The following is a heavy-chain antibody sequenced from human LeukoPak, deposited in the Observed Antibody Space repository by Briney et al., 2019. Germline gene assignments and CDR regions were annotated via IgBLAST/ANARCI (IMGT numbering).Heavy chain of an antibody. D-gene: IGHD3-22*01. CDR2: IRYDGSNK. Sequence: PGGSLRLSCAASGFTFSSYGMHWVRQAPGKGLEWVAFIRYDGSNKYYADSVKGRFTISRDNSKNTLYLQMNSLRAEDTAVYYCAKLPQMPTMIEESAFDYWGQGTLVTVSS. CDR1: GFTFSSYG. CDR3: AKLPQMPTMIEESAFDY. V-gene: IGHV3-30*02. J-gene: IGHJ4*02.